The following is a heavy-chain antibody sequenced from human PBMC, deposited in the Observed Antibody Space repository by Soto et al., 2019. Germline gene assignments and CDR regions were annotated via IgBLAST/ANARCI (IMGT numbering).Heavy chain of an antibody. J-gene: IGHJ5*02. CDR2: MYSSGNT. CDR3: ARQRYGSRGYYYAT. D-gene: IGHD3-22*01. CDR1: GGSIGSSTYY. V-gene: IGHV4-39*01. Sequence: QLRLQESGPGLVKPSETLSLTCTVSGGSIGSSTYYWGWLRQPPGKGLEWIGSMYSSGNTYYNPSLNSRVALSVHTWKNYYSLKLSPVTAAHSAVYYCARQRYGSRGYYYATWGQGTLVTDS.